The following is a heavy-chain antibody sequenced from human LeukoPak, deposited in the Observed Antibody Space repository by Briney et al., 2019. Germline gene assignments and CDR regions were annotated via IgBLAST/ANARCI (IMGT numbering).Heavy chain of an antibody. CDR3: ARMIVATISSRGFFDY. V-gene: IGHV4-59*01. CDR1: GGSISSYY. Sequence: PSETLSLTCTVSGGSISSYYWSWIRQPPGKGLEWIGYIYYSGSTNYNPSLKNRVTISVDTSKNQFSLKLSSVTAADTAVYYCARMIVATISSRGFFDYWGQGTLVTVSS. CDR2: IYYSGST. J-gene: IGHJ4*02. D-gene: IGHD5-12*01.